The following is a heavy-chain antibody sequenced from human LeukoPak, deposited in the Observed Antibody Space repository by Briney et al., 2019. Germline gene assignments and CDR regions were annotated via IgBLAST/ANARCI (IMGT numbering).Heavy chain of an antibody. CDR2: IRNDGSNH. CDR3: SGHGPGVAADRDY. V-gene: IGHV3-30*02. Sequence: PGGSLRLSCAASGFTFSHHGMHWVRQAPGKGLEWVAFIRNDGSNHYYADSVKGRFTISRDNSKNTLYLQMNSLRPEDTAIYYCSGHGPGVAADRDYWGQGTLVTVSS. J-gene: IGHJ4*02. D-gene: IGHD6-13*01. CDR1: GFTFSHHG.